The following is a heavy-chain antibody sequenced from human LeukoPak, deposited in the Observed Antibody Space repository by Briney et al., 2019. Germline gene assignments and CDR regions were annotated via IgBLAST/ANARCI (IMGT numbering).Heavy chain of an antibody. J-gene: IGHJ6*04. D-gene: IGHD5-12*01. CDR3: ARGSADYSWYMDV. Sequence: GGSLRLSCAASGFTFSDSYMSWIRQAPGKGLEWISYISSGFINIYYADSVKGRFTISRDNAKNSLYLQMNSPRAEDTAVYYCARGSADYSWYMDVWGKGTTVTVSS. CDR1: GFTFSDSY. V-gene: IGHV3-11*01. CDR2: ISSGFINI.